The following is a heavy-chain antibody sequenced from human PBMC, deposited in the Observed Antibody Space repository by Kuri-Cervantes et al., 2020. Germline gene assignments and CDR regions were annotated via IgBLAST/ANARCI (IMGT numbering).Heavy chain of an antibody. V-gene: IGHV3-11*01. J-gene: IGHJ5*02. D-gene: IGHD4-11*01. CDR2: ISSSGSTI. CDR1: GFTFSDYY. Sequence: GESLKISCAASGFTFSDYYMSWIRQAPGKGLEWVSYISSSGSTIYYADSVKGRFTISRDNAKNSLYLQMNSLRAEDTAVYYCARGVGYSNSGRFDPWGQGTLVPSPQ. CDR3: ARGVGYSNSGRFDP.